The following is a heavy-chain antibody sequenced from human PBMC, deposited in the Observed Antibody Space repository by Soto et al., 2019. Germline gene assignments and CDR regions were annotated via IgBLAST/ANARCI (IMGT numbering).Heavy chain of an antibody. V-gene: IGHV2-5*02. J-gene: IGHJ4*02. CDR1: GFSLSTSGVG. D-gene: IGHD2-15*01. CDR2: IYWDDDE. Sequence: QITLKESGPTLVKPTQTLTLTCTFSGFSLSTSGVGVGWIRQPPGKALEWLALIYWDDDEHYSPSLKSRLTITKDTPKNQVVLTMPNMDPVDTATYYCAHSPRGRYCSGGSCYSGFAYWGQGTLVTVSS. CDR3: AHSPRGRYCSGGSCYSGFAY.